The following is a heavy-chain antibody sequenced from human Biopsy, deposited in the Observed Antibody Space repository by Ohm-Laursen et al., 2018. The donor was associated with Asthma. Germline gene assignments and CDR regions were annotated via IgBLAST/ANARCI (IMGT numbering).Heavy chain of an antibody. V-gene: IGHV3-30*04. CDR3: ARGGLHYYEYYGMDV. CDR2: ISYDGRNT. J-gene: IGHJ6*02. D-gene: IGHD2-21*02. CDR1: GFTFDNYT. Sequence: SLRLSCAASGFTFDNYTMHWVRQAPGKGLEWVTIISYDGRNTYYAGSVEGRFTISRDNSKNTLFLQMGSLRPEDTAVYYCARGGLHYYEYYGMDVWGQGTTVTVSS.